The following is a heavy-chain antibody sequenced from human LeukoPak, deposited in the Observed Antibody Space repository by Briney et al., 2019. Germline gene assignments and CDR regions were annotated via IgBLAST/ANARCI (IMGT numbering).Heavy chain of an antibody. CDR3: ARDKQPGDY. CDR1: GDSISPYY. J-gene: IGHJ4*02. Sequence: PSETLSLTCTVSGDSISPYYWGWIRQPPGKGLEWIGYIYYSGDTTHNPSLKSRVTMSVDTSKNQFSLKLSSVTAADTAVYYCARDKQPGDYWGQGALVTVSS. CDR2: IYYSGDT. D-gene: IGHD1-1*01. V-gene: IGHV4-59*01.